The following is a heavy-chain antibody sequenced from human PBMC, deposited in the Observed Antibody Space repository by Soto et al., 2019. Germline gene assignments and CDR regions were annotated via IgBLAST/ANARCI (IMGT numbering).Heavy chain of an antibody. CDR2: ISSSGSTI. V-gene: IGHV3-11*01. D-gene: IGHD5-12*01. J-gene: IGHJ6*02. CDR1: GFTFSDYY. Sequence: QVQLVESGGGLVKPGGSLRLSCAASGFTFSDYYMSWIRQAPGKGLEWVSYISSSGSTIYYADSVKGRFTISRDNAKNSLYLQMNSLRAEDTAVYYCARDHRASGYDSSYYYYGMDVWGQGTTVTVSS. CDR3: ARDHRASGYDSSYYYYGMDV.